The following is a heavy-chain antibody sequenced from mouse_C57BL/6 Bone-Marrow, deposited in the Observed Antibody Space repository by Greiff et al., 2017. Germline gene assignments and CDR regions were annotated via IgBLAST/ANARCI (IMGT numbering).Heavy chain of an antibody. D-gene: IGHD2-3*01. V-gene: IGHV1-18*01. CDR3: ARRLLSWFAY. CDR2: INPNNGGT. J-gene: IGHJ3*01. CDR1: GYTFTDYN. Sequence: VQLQQSGPELVKPGASVKIPCKASGYTFTDYNMDWVKQSHGKSLEWIGDINPNNGGTIYNQKFKGKATLTVDQSSSTAYMELRSLTSEDTAVYYCARRLLSWFAYWGQGTLVTVSA.